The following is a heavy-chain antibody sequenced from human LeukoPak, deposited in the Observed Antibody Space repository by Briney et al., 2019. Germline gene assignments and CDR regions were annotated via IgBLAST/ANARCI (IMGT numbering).Heavy chain of an antibody. CDR2: ISGIGGST. J-gene: IGHJ4*02. V-gene: IGHV3-23*01. D-gene: IGHD4-17*01. CDR1: GFTFSSYA. Sequence: GGSLRLSCAASGFTFSSYAMSWVRQAPGKGLEWVSAISGIGGSTYYADSVKGRFTISRDNSKNTLYLQMNSLRAEDTAVYYCAKDRFTVTTEVEGFDYWGQGTLVTVSS. CDR3: AKDRFTVTTEVEGFDY.